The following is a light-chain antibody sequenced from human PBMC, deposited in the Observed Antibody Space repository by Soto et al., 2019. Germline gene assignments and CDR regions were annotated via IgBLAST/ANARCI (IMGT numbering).Light chain of an antibody. J-gene: IGLJ2*01. V-gene: IGLV7-46*01. CDR1: TGAVTSGHY. Sequence: QAVVTQEPSLTVSPGGTVTLTCGSSTGAVTSGHYPYWFQQKPGQAPRTLIYDTSNKHSWTPARFSGSLLGGKAALTLSGAQPEDEAEYYCLLSYSGARVVFGGGTNHRP. CDR3: LLSYSGARVV. CDR2: DTS.